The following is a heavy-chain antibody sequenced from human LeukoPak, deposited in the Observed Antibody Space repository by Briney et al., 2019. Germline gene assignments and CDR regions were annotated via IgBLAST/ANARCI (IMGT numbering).Heavy chain of an antibody. V-gene: IGHV4-59*01. J-gene: IGHJ4*02. D-gene: IGHD5-18*01. CDR1: GDSISTYH. Sequence: SETLSLTCSVSGDSISTYHWNWIRKPPGKGLEWISYMQSTGNSNYNPSLKNRVNIFVDMSKNQFVLNLRSVTAADTAVYYCARDKRHSYGRYFDPWGQGMLVTVSS. CDR3: ARDKRHSYGRYFDP. CDR2: MQSTGNS.